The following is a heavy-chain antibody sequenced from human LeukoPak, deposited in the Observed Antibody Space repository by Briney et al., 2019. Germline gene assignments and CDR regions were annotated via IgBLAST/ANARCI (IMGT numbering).Heavy chain of an antibody. D-gene: IGHD2-15*01. J-gene: IGHJ5*02. CDR1: GFTFSGSA. CDR3: VRDLGGILS. Sequence: PGGSLRLSCAASGFTFSGSAIHWVRQAPGKGLEGVSYISDSGHTIYYADSVKGRFTISRDNAKNSLYLQMNSLRAEDTAVYYCVRDLGGILSWGQGTLVTVSS. CDR2: ISDSGHTI. V-gene: IGHV3-48*04.